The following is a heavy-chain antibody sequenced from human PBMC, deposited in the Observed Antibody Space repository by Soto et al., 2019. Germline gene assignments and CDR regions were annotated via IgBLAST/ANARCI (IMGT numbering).Heavy chain of an antibody. J-gene: IGHJ4*02. CDR2: IRGDGSST. V-gene: IGHV3-74*01. Sequence: EVQLVESGGGLVQPGGSLRLSCAASGFTFSSYWMHWVRQAPGKGLMWVSRIRGDGSSTSYADSVKGRFTISRDNAKNTVYLQMNGLRAEDTAVYYCARSIPPTWRLDDWGQGTLVTVSS. CDR3: ARSIPPTWRLDD. CDR1: GFTFSSYW.